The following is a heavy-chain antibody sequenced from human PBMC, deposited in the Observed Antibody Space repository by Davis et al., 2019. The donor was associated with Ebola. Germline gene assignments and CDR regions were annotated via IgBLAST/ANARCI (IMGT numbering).Heavy chain of an antibody. D-gene: IGHD3-16*01. V-gene: IGHV4-30-4*01. CDR1: GGSISSGDYY. J-gene: IGHJ6*02. CDR3: ARGGGYVDYYYYGMDV. Sequence: SETLSLTCTVSGGSISSGDYYWSWIRQPPGKGLEWIGYIYYSGSTYYNPSLKSRVTISVDTSKNQFSLKLSSVTAADTAVYYCARGGGYVDYYYYGMDVWGQGTTVTVSS. CDR2: IYYSGST.